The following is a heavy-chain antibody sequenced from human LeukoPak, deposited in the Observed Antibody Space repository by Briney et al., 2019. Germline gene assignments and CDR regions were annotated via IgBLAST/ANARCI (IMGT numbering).Heavy chain of an antibody. CDR1: GGTFSSYA. CDR3: ATQQQLAHNWFDP. V-gene: IGHV1-69*13. CDR2: IIPIFGSA. Sequence: SVKVSCKASGGTFSSYAISWVRQAPGQGLEWMGGIIPIFGSAKYAQKFQGRVTINADESTSTAYMELSSLRSEDTAVYYCATQQQLAHNWFDPWGQGTLVTASS. J-gene: IGHJ5*02. D-gene: IGHD6-13*01.